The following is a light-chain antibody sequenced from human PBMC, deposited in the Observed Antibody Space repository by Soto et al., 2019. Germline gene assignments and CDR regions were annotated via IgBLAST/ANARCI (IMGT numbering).Light chain of an antibody. Sequence: DIQMTHSPSSLSASVGDRVTITCRASQSISSYLNWYQQKPGKAPKLLIYAASSLQSGVPSRFSGSGSGTDFTLTISILQPEDFATYYCQQSYSTPYTFGQGTKLEIK. CDR2: AAS. CDR1: QSISSY. V-gene: IGKV1-39*01. J-gene: IGKJ2*01. CDR3: QQSYSTPYT.